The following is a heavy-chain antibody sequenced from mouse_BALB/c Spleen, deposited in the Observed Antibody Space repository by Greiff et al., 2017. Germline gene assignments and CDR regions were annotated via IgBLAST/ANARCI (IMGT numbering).Heavy chain of an antibody. V-gene: IGHV5-6-3*01. CDR3: ARDQGNEAWFAY. J-gene: IGHJ3*01. CDR2: INSNGGST. Sequence: EVQLVESGGGLVQPGGSLKLSCAASGFTFSSYGMSWVRQTPDKRLELVATINSNGGSTYYPDSVKGRFTISRDNAKNTLYLQMSSLKSEDTAMYYCARDQGNEAWFAYWGQGTLVTVSA. CDR1: GFTFSSYG.